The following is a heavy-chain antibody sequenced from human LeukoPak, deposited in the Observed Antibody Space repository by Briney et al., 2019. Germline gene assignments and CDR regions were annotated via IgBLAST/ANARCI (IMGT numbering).Heavy chain of an antibody. CDR3: AEQYSSSWYDY. V-gene: IGHV4-39*07. CDR1: GGSISSSSYY. Sequence: PSETLSLTCTVSGGSISSSSYYWGWIRQPPGKGLEWIGSIYYSGSTYYNPSLKSRVTISVDTSKNQFSLKLSSVTAADTAVYYCAEQYSSSWYDYWGQGTLVTVSS. D-gene: IGHD6-13*01. J-gene: IGHJ4*02. CDR2: IYYSGST.